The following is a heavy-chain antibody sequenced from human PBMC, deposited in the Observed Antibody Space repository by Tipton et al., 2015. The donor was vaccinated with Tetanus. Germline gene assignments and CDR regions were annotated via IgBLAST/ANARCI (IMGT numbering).Heavy chain of an antibody. CDR1: GGSINSTTYY. D-gene: IGHD6-13*01. J-gene: IGHJ4*02. Sequence: TLSLTCTVSGGSINSTTYYWGWIRQAPGKGLEWIGEIHRGGSTNYNPSLKSRVSMSVDTAKNRFSLTLTSVTAADMAVYYCARSISAGSVWPYEHWGQGTLVTVSS. V-gene: IGHV4-39*07. CDR2: IHRGGST. CDR3: ARSISAGSVWPYEH.